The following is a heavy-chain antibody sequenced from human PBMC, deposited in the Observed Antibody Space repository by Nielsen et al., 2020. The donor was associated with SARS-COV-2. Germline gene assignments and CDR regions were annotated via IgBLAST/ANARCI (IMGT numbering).Heavy chain of an antibody. CDR1: GFTFSDYY. CDR2: ISSSGSTI. J-gene: IGHJ3*02. V-gene: IGHV3-11*01. Sequence: LSLPCAASGFTFSDYYMSWIRQAPGKGLEWVSYISSSGSTIYYADSVKGRFTISRDNAKNSLYLQMNSLRAEDTAVYYCARANSSGWYEGDAFDIWGQGTMVTVSS. CDR3: ARANSSGWYEGDAFDI. D-gene: IGHD6-19*01.